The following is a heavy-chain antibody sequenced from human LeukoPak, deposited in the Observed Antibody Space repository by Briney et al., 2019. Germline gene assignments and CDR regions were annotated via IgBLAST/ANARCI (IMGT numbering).Heavy chain of an antibody. Sequence: SETLSLTCTVSGSSITTFYCSWIRQPPGKGLEWIGYVYYSGSTNFNPSLKSRVTMSVDTSKNQFSLKLTSVTAADTAVYYCARGTTGDYWGQGTLVTVSS. CDR3: ARGTTGDY. V-gene: IGHV4-59*01. CDR1: GSSITTFY. CDR2: VYYSGST. J-gene: IGHJ4*02. D-gene: IGHD1-1*01.